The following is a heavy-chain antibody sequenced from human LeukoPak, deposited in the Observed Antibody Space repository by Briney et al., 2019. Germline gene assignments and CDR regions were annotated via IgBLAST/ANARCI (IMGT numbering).Heavy chain of an antibody. Sequence: PLETLSLTCTVSGGSISSSYCSWIRQPPGQGLKWIGFIYYTGSTSYNPSLKSRVTISVDTSKNQFSLTLSSVTAADTAVYYCARGGGKDRSGYYSFDIWGQGTMVTVSS. V-gene: IGHV4-59*01. CDR2: IYYTGST. D-gene: IGHD3-22*01. J-gene: IGHJ3*02. CDR3: ARGGGKDRSGYYSFDI. CDR1: GGSISSSY.